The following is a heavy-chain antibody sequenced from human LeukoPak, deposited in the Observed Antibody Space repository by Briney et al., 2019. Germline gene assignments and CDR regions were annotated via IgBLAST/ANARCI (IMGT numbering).Heavy chain of an antibody. CDR1: GGSLSTHH. J-gene: IGHJ4*02. CDR3: ARGYDSSAYYPCNY. Sequence: SETLSLTCVVSGGSLSTHHWSWIRQSPGRGLEWIGYISDSGRTNYNPSLKSRVTISVVTSKNQFSLMLSSVTAADTAVYYCARGYDSSAYYPCNYWGQGTLVTVSS. V-gene: IGHV4-59*11. D-gene: IGHD3-22*01. CDR2: ISDSGRT.